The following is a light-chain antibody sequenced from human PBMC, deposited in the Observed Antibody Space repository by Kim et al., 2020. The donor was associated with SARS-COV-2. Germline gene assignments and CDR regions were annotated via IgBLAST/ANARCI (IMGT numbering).Light chain of an antibody. CDR2: EGT. V-gene: IGLV2-23*03. J-gene: IGLJ2*01. CDR1: RTDPGSYNF. CDR3: CSYAAGSNVV. Sequence: GQSFTFSCTGTRTDPGSYNFVSWYQQPPGKAPTLIIFEGTKRPSGVSHRFSGSTSGNTASLTISGLQGEDEADYYCCSYAAGSNVVFGGGTQLTVL.